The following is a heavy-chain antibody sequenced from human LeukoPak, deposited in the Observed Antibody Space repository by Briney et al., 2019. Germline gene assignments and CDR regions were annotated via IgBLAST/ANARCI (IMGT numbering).Heavy chain of an antibody. Sequence: GASVKVSCKASGYTFTSYGISWVRQAPGQGLEWMGWISAYNGNTNYAQKLQGRVTMTTDTSTSTAYMELRSLRSDDTAVYYCARTGYYDFWSETYYYYMDVWGKGTTVTVSS. J-gene: IGHJ6*03. CDR1: GYTFTSYG. CDR2: ISAYNGNT. D-gene: IGHD3-3*01. V-gene: IGHV1-18*01. CDR3: ARTGYYDFWSETYYYYMDV.